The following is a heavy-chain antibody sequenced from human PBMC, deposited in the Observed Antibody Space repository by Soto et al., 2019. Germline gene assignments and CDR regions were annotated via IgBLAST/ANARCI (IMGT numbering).Heavy chain of an antibody. CDR1: GFTFSSHA. Sequence: GSLRLSCAASGFTFSSHAMSWARQAPGKGLEWVSGISSSGASTYYPDSVKGRFTISRDNSKNTLYLQMNSLRAEDTAVYYCAKTVHYYYYYMDVWGKGTTVTVSS. CDR3: AKTVHYYYYYMDV. V-gene: IGHV3-23*01. D-gene: IGHD4-4*01. CDR2: ISSSGAST. J-gene: IGHJ6*03.